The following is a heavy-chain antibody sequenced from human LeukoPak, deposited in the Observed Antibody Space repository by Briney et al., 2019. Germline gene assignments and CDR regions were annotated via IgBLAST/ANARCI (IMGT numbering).Heavy chain of an antibody. Sequence: SETLSLTCTVSGGSISDYYWSWIRQPPGKGLEWIGYIYSTGSTNYNPSLKSRVTISVDTSKNQFSLKLSSVTAADTALYYCARDYSMTHAFDIWGQGTLVTVSS. CDR3: ARDYSMTHAFDI. CDR1: GGSISDYY. V-gene: IGHV4-59*01. J-gene: IGHJ3*02. D-gene: IGHD1-26*01. CDR2: IYSTGST.